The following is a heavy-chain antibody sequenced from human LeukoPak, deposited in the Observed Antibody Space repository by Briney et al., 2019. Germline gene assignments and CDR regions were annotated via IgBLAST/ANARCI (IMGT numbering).Heavy chain of an antibody. D-gene: IGHD3-3*01. CDR3: ARGGEWFSFDY. V-gene: IGHV4-61*02. J-gene: IGHJ4*02. CDR1: GGSISSGNYY. Sequence: SETLSLTCTVSGGSISSGNYYWSWIRQPAGKGLEWIRRTYTSGSTNYNPSLKSRVTISIDTSKNQFSLKLSSVTAADTAVYYCARGGEWFSFDYWGQGTLVTVSS. CDR2: TYTSGST.